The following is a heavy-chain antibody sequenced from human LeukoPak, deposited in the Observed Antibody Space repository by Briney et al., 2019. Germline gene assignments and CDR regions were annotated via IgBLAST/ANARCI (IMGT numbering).Heavy chain of an antibody. D-gene: IGHD2-2*01. CDR2: IYTSGST. Sequence: SETLSLTCTVSGGSINSYYWSWIRQPRGKGLEWIGYIYTSGSTNYNPSLKSRVTISVDTSKNQFSLKLSSVTAADTAVYYCARRILVPQGGDWFDPWGQGTLVTVSS. J-gene: IGHJ5*02. CDR3: ARRILVPQGGDWFDP. V-gene: IGHV4-4*09. CDR1: GGSINSYY.